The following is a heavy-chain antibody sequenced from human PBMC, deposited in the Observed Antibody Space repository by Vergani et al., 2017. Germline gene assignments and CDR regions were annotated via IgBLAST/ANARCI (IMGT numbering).Heavy chain of an antibody. J-gene: IGHJ4*02. CDR3: ARAHHDGSGSYQTYYFDY. CDR2: IYSGGST. V-gene: IGHV3-66*01. Sequence: EVQLLESGGGLVQPGGSLRLSCAASGFTFSNYMSWVRQAPGKGLEWVSVIYSGGSTYYADSVKGRFTISRDNSKNTLYLQMNSLRAEDTAVYYCARAHHDGSGSYQTYYFDYWGQGTLVTVSS. D-gene: IGHD3-10*01. CDR1: GFTFSNY.